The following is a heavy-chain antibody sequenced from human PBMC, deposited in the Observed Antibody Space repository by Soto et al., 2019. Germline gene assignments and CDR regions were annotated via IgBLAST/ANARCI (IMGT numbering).Heavy chain of an antibody. D-gene: IGHD2-15*01. CDR2: VGRVGET. CDR1: GFTFSIYD. V-gene: IGHV3-13*01. CDR3: AREGRTPGWDVFDN. J-gene: IGHJ3*02. Sequence: GGSLRLSCAASGFTFSIYDFHWVRQPIGKGLEWVSGVGRVGETYYPGSVKGRFTISRDNAENPLYLQMNSLRAEDTAVYYCAREGRTPGWDVFDNWGQGTMVTVSS.